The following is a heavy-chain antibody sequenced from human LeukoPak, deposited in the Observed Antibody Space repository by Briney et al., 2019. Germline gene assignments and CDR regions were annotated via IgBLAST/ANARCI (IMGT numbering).Heavy chain of an antibody. D-gene: IGHD3-10*01. Sequence: SQTLSLTCAVSGGSISTVGYYWTGIRQHPGKGLEWIGYISYTGITYYNPSLKRRLIISLDTSKRQFSLKLNSVTAADTATYYCAKGGQYYYYIMDVWGQGTTVTVSS. V-gene: IGHV4-31*11. CDR3: AKGGQYYYYIMDV. CDR1: GGSISTVGYY. CDR2: ISYTGIT. J-gene: IGHJ6*02.